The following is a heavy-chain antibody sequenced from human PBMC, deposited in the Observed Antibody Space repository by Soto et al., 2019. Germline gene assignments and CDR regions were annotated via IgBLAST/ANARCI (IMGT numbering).Heavy chain of an antibody. V-gene: IGHV3-23*01. D-gene: IGHD3-3*01. CDR1: GFSFSDYA. Sequence: PGGSLRLSCKASGFSFSDYAMTWVRQAPGKGLEWVSVISGSGDNTFYAASVKGRFAISRDNSKNVLDLQMNSLSADDAAVYFCAKGRAITVYGVDILFDYWGLGTLVTVSS. CDR2: ISGSGDNT. J-gene: IGHJ4*01. CDR3: AKGRAITVYGVDILFDY.